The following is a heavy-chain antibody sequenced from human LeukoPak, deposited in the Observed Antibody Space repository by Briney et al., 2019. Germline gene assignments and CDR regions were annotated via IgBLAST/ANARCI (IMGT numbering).Heavy chain of an antibody. V-gene: IGHV4-34*01. D-gene: IGHD3-10*01. CDR2: INHSGST. CDR1: GGSFSGYY. J-gene: IGHJ4*02. CDR3: ARQYYYGSGNPYDY. Sequence: SETLSLTCAVYGGSFSGYYWSWIRQPPGKGLEWIGEINHSGSTNYSPSLKSRVTISVDTSKNQFSLKLSSVTAADTAVYYCARQYYYGSGNPYDYWGQGTLVIVSS.